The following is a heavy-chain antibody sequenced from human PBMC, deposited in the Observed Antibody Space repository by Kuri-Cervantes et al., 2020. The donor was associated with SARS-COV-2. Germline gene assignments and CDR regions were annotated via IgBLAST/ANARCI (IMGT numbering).Heavy chain of an antibody. J-gene: IGHJ5*02. CDR1: GGSISSYY. Sequence: SETLSLTCTVSGGSISSYYWSWIRQPAGKGLEWIGRIYTSGSTNYNPSLKSRVTMSVDTSKNQFSLKLSSVTAADTAVYYCARGYSSGWYHGWFDPWGQGTLATVSS. CDR3: ARGYSSGWYHGWFDP. V-gene: IGHV4-4*07. D-gene: IGHD6-19*01. CDR2: IYTSGST.